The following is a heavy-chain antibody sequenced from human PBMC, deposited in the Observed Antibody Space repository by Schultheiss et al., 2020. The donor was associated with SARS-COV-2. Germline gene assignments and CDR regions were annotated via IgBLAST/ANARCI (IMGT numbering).Heavy chain of an antibody. CDR2: ISSSGSTI. CDR3: ARDLGAAAGSPVDY. V-gene: IGHV3-48*03. Sequence: GGSLRLSCAASGFTFSSYEMNWVRQAPGKGLEWVSYISSSGSTIYYADSVKGRFTISRDNAKNSLYLQMNSLRAEDTAVYYCARDLGAAAGSPVDYWGQGTLVTVSS. D-gene: IGHD6-13*01. CDR1: GFTFSSYE. J-gene: IGHJ4*02.